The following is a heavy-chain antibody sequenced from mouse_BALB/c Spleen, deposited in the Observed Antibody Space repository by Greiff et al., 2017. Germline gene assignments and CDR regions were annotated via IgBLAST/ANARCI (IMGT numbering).Heavy chain of an antibody. CDR3: ARDYGNYVFDY. Sequence: EVKLVESGGGLVKPGGSLKLSCAASGFTFSSYAMSWVRQSPEKRLEWVAEISSGGSYTYYPDTVTGRFTISRDNAKNTLYLEMSSLRSEDTAMYYCARDYGNYVFDYWGQGTTLTVSS. J-gene: IGHJ2*01. D-gene: IGHD2-1*01. V-gene: IGHV5-9-4*01. CDR2: ISSGGSYT. CDR1: GFTFSSYA.